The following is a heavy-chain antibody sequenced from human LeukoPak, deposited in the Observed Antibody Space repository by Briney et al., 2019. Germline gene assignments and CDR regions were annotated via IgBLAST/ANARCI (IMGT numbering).Heavy chain of an antibody. J-gene: IGHJ4*02. CDR3: ASNVGATRRSDY. CDR2: ISSSSSYI. Sequence: GGSLRLSCAASGFTFSSYTMNWVRQAPGKGLEWVSSISSSSSYIYYADSVKGRFTISRDNAKNSLYLQMNSLRAEDTAVYYCASNVGATRRSDYWGQGTLVTVSS. D-gene: IGHD3-10*02. CDR1: GFTFSSYT. V-gene: IGHV3-21*01.